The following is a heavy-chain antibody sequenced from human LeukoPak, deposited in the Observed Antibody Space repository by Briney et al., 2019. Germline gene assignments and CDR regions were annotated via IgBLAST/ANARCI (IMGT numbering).Heavy chain of an antibody. CDR1: GGSFSGYY. Sequence: SETLSLTCAVYGGSFSGYYWSWIRQPPGKGLEWIGEINHSGSTNYNPSLKSRVTISVDTSKNQFSLKLSSVTAADTAVYYCARGKYCSNTSCYKAYYYYYGMDVWGQGTTVTVSS. D-gene: IGHD2-2*02. J-gene: IGHJ6*02. V-gene: IGHV4-34*01. CDR2: INHSGST. CDR3: ARGKYCSNTSCYKAYYYYYGMDV.